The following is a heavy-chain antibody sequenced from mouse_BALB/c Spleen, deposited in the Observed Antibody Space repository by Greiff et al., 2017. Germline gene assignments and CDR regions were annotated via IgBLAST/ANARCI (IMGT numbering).Heavy chain of an antibody. V-gene: IGHV5-17*02. J-gene: IGHJ4*01. D-gene: IGHD2-1*01. CDR3: ARSYGNYDAMDY. CDR1: GFTFSSFG. CDR2: ISSGSSTI. Sequence: VQGVESGGGLVQPGGSRKLSCAASGFTFSSFGMHWVRQAPEKGLEWVAYISSGSSTIYYADTVKGRFTISRDNPKNTLFLQMTSLRSEDTAMYYCARSYGNYDAMDYWGQGTSVTVSS.